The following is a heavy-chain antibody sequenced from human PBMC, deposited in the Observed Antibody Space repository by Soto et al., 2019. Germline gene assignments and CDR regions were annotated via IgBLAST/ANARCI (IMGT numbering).Heavy chain of an antibody. CDR1: CGSVSRGRYY. V-gene: IGHV4-61*01. CDR3: GRGPTGESGYEQLVFK. D-gene: IGHD5-12*01. Sequence: LSLACTVSCGSVSRGRYYWSGIRQPPAQGLAWIGDIYYSGSTNYNPSLKSRVTISVDTSNDQFSLKLSSVTVADTAVYYCGRGPTGESGYEQLVFKWGQGSLVNVCS. J-gene: IGHJ4*02. CDR2: IYYSGST.